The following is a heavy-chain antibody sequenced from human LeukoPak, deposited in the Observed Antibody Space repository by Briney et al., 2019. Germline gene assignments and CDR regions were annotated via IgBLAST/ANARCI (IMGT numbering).Heavy chain of an antibody. J-gene: IGHJ5*02. D-gene: IGHD4-23*01. CDR1: GFTFSRYA. V-gene: IGHV3-30*02. Sequence: GGSLRLSCAASGFTFSRYAMHWVRQAPGKGLEWVAFIRYDGSNKYYADSVKGRFTISRDNSKNTLYLRMNSLRAEDTAVYYCAKDDYGGNWNWFDPWGQGTLVTVSS. CDR2: IRYDGSNK. CDR3: AKDDYGGNWNWFDP.